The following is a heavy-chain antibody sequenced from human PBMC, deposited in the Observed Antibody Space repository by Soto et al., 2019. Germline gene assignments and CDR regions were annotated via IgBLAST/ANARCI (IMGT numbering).Heavy chain of an antibody. CDR3: VRGGSGSRGDD. J-gene: IGHJ4*02. V-gene: IGHV1-69*01. D-gene: IGHD3-10*01. CDR2: ITPILGTP. CDR1: GGAFSNFA. Sequence: QVQLVQSGAEMKKPGSSVKVSCKTSGGAFSNFAVSWVRQAPGQGLEWVGGITPILGTPSYAQKFQGRVTITADVSTTSAYMEITSLTSEDTALYYCVRGGSGSRGDDGGQGTLVTVS.